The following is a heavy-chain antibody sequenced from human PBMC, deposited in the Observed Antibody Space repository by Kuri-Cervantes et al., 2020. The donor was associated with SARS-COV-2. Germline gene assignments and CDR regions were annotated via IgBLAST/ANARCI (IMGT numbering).Heavy chain of an antibody. CDR1: GYTFTSYY. J-gene: IGHJ6*02. D-gene: IGHD4-17*01. V-gene: IGHV1-46*01. CDR2: INPSGGST. Sequence: ASVKVSCKASGYTFTSYYMHWVRQAPGQGLEWMGIINPSGGSTSYAQKFQGRVTMARDTSTSTVYMELSSLRSEDTAVYYCAREGGDYGDYYYYGMDVWGQGTTVTVSS. CDR3: AREGGDYGDYYYYGMDV.